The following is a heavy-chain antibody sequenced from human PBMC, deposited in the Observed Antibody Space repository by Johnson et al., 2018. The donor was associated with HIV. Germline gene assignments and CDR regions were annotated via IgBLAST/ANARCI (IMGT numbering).Heavy chain of an antibody. D-gene: IGHD6-13*01. V-gene: IGHV3-30*19. CDR1: GFTFSTYG. CDR2: ISYDGSNK. Sequence: VQLVESGGGVVQPGRSLRLSCAASGFTFSTYGMHWVRQAPGKGLEWVAVISYDGSNKYYADSVKGRFTISRDNSKNTLYLQMNSLRAEDTAVYYCATSGDKYSSNWGDAFDIWGQGTMVTVSS. J-gene: IGHJ3*02. CDR3: ATSGDKYSSNWGDAFDI.